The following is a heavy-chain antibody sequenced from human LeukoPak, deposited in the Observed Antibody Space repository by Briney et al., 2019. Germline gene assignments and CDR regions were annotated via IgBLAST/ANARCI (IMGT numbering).Heavy chain of an antibody. CDR3: ARESLQSNDYGDYYDY. CDR1: GFTFSSYA. J-gene: IGHJ4*02. CDR2: ISYDGSNK. V-gene: IGHV3-30*04. D-gene: IGHD4-17*01. Sequence: GGPLRLSCAASGFTFSSYAMHWVRQAPGKGLEWVAVISYDGSNKYYADSVKGRFTISRDNSKNTLYLQMNSLRAEDTAVYYCARESLQSNDYGDYYDYWGQGTLVTVSS.